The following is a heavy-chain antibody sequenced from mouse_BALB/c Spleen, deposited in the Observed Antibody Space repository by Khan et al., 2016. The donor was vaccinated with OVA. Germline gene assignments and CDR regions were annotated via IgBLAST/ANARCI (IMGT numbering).Heavy chain of an antibody. V-gene: IGHV1-20*02. CDR3: ARIYRSDFDY. Sequence: VQLKQSGPELVKPGASVKISCKASGYSFTGYFMNWVMQSHGKSLEWIGRINPHVGETFYNQKFKDKATLTVDESSSTAHMELRSLESEDSAVYYCARIYRSDFDYWGQGTLVTVSA. CDR1: GYSFTGYF. CDR2: INPHVGET. J-gene: IGHJ3*01. D-gene: IGHD1-1*01.